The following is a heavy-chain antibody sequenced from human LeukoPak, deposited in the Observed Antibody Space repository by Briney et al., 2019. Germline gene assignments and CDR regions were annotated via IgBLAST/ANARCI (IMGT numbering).Heavy chain of an antibody. Sequence: GGSLRLSCAASGFTLSSYSMNWVRQAPGKGLEWVSSISSSSSYIYYADSVKGRFTISRDSAKNSLYLQMNSLRAEDTAVYYCARGRRDDAFDIWGQGTMVTVSS. CDR3: ARGRRDDAFDI. V-gene: IGHV3-21*01. J-gene: IGHJ3*02. D-gene: IGHD3-10*01. CDR2: ISSSSSYI. CDR1: GFTLSSYS.